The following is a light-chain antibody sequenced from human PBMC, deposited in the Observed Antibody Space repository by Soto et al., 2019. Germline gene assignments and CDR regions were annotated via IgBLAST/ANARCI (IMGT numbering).Light chain of an antibody. CDR3: QQYNTWPLT. CDR1: QSVSSN. CDR2: DAS. J-gene: IGKJ3*01. Sequence: ETVMTQSPATLSVSPGERPPLSCRASQSVSSNLAWYQQKPGQAPRLLIYDASTRATGIPARFSGSGSGTEFTLTISSLKSEDFAVYYCQQYNTWPLTFGRGTKVDIK. V-gene: IGKV3-15*01.